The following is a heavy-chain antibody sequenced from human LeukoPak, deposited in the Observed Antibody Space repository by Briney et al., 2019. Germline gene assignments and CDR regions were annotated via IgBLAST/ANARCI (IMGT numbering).Heavy chain of an antibody. Sequence: ASVQVSCKASGYTFTSYDINWVRQATGQGLEWMGWMNPNSGNTVYAQKFQGRVTMTRNTSISTAYMELSSLRSEDTAVYYCARGGGYCSSSSCYAGYIDPDYYGMDVWGQGTTVTVSS. CDR3: ARGGGYCSSSSCYAGYIDPDYYGMDV. D-gene: IGHD2-2*01. CDR2: MNPNSGNT. V-gene: IGHV1-8*01. J-gene: IGHJ6*02. CDR1: GYTFTSYD.